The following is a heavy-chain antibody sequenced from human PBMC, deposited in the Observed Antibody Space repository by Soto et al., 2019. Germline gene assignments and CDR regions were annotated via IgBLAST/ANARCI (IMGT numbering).Heavy chain of an antibody. V-gene: IGHV3-23*01. CDR2: IGAHDDGYT. D-gene: IGHD3-9*01. Sequence: EVQLLESGGGLVQPGGSLRLSCAASGFTFSTFAVTWVRQGPGKGLEWVSYIGAHDDGYTHYADSVKGRFTVSRDNSKNTLHLQMNSLRADDTAIYYCAKGDWADYWGPGALVTVSS. CDR1: GFTFSTFA. CDR3: AKGDWADY. J-gene: IGHJ4*02.